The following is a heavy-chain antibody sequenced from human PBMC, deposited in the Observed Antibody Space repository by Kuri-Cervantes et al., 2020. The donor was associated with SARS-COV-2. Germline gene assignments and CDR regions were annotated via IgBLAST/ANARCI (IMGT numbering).Heavy chain of an antibody. CDR1: GFTFSSYA. J-gene: IGHJ5*02. D-gene: IGHD4-11*01. CDR2: ISYDGSNK. Sequence: GSLRLSCAASGFTFSSYAMHWVRQAPGKGLEWVAVISYDGSNKYYADSVKGRFTISRDNSKNTLYLQMNSLRAEDTAVYYCAKSPTTVTTFDNWFDPWGQGTLVTVSS. CDR3: AKSPTTVTTFDNWFDP. V-gene: IGHV3-30-3*02.